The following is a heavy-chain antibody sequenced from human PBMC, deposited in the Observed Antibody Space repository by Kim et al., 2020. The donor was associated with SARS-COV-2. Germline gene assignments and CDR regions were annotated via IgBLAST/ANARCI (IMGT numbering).Heavy chain of an antibody. Sequence: ASVKVSCKASGYTFTSYGISWVRQAPGQGLEWMGWISSYNGNTNYAQKLQGRITMTTDTSTSTAYMELRSLRSDDAAVYYCARYRVRAMVEDYYYGMDVWGQGTTVTVSS. CDR2: ISSYNGNT. CDR3: ARYRVRAMVEDYYYGMDV. D-gene: IGHD5-18*01. CDR1: GYTFTSYG. J-gene: IGHJ6*02. V-gene: IGHV1-18*01.